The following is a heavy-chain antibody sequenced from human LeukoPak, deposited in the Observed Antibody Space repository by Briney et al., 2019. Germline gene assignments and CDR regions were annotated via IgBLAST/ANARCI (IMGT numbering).Heavy chain of an antibody. Sequence: PGGSLRLSCAASGFTFSSYSMNWVRQAPGKGLEWVSSISSSSSYIYYADSVKGRFTISRDNAKNSLYLQMNSLRAEDTAVYYCARESAGSGTGVYGMDVWGQGTTVTVSS. CDR1: GFTFSSYS. CDR3: ARESAGSGTGVYGMDV. J-gene: IGHJ6*02. CDR2: ISSSSSYI. V-gene: IGHV3-21*01. D-gene: IGHD3-10*01.